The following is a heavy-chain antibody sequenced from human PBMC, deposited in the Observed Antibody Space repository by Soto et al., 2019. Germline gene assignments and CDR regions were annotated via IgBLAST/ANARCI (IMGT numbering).Heavy chain of an antibody. J-gene: IGHJ6*03. CDR1: GYTFTSYA. D-gene: IGHD2-2*01. CDR2: INAGNGNT. V-gene: IGHV1-3*01. Sequence: QVQLVQSGAEVKKPGASVKVSCKASGYTFTSYAMHWVRQASGQRLELMGWINAGNGNTKYSQKFQGRVTITRDTSASTGYMELSSLRSEYTAVYYCARGQVVPAAMHNYYYYMDVWGKGTTVTVSS. CDR3: ARGQVVPAAMHNYYYYMDV.